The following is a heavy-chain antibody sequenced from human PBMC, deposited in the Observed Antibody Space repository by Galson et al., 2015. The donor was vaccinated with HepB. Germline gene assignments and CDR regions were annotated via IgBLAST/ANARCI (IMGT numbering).Heavy chain of an antibody. CDR1: GFTFTSFA. CDR2: SST. J-gene: IGHJ4*02. V-gene: IGHV3-23*01. Sequence: SLRLSCAASGFTFTSFAMSWVRQAPGKGLEWVLISSTYYADSVKGRFTISRDNSRSTLYLQMNSLRAEDTAVYFCAKSDGSGSYDDYWGQGTLVTVSS. D-gene: IGHD3-10*01. CDR3: AKSDGSGSYDDY.